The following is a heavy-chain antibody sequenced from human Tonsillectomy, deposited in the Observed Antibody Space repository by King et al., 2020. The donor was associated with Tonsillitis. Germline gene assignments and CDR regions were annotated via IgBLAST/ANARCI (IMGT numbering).Heavy chain of an antibody. CDR3: ARDMVRGVIQPFDY. D-gene: IGHD3-10*01. CDR1: GASISDYY. CDR2: MYFSGNT. Sequence: QLQESGPGLVKPSETLSLTCTVSGASISDYYWSWIRQPAGKGLEWIGRMYFSGNTNYNPSLKSRVTMSVDTAKNQFSLRLNSVTAADTAVYYCARDMVRGVIQPFDYWGLGTLVTVSS. V-gene: IGHV4-4*07. J-gene: IGHJ4*02.